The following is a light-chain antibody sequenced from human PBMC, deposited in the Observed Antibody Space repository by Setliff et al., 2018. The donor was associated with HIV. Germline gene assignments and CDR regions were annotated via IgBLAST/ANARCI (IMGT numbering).Light chain of an antibody. J-gene: IGLJ1*01. Sequence: QSVLTQPPSVSASPGQSIIISCTGTISDIGSYNRVSWYQQRPGPAPKLIIFEVNKRPSGVSNRFSGSKSGSTASLAISGLQADDEGDYYCCSYAGTDTFVVFGTGTKVTVL. CDR2: EVN. CDR1: ISDIGSYNR. CDR3: CSYAGTDTFVV. V-gene: IGLV2-23*02.